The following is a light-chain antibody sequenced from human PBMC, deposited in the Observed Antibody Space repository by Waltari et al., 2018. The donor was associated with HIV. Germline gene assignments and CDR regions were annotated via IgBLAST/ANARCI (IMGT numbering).Light chain of an antibody. Sequence: QSALTQPPSASGSLGQSVTISCTGSSRDIRAYDSASGFQQHPRSAPKLLLYEVTRRPSTVSDRFAGSRSGSTAFLTVAGLQPDDEATYFCSSYGDSLRVLFGGGTNVTVL. CDR1: SRDIRAYDS. J-gene: IGLJ3*02. CDR3: SSYGDSLRVL. CDR2: EVT. V-gene: IGLV2-8*01.